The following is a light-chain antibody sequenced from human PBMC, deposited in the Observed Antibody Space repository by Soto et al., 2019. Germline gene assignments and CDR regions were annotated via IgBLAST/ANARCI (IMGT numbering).Light chain of an antibody. CDR3: QQSYSTPYT. Sequence: DIQMTQSPSSLSASVGDRVTITCRASQSNSSYLNWYQQKPGKAPNLLIYAASSLQSGVPSRFSGSGSGTDFTLTISSLQPEDFATYYCQQSYSTPYTFGQGTKLEIK. CDR1: QSNSSY. J-gene: IGKJ2*01. CDR2: AAS. V-gene: IGKV1-39*01.